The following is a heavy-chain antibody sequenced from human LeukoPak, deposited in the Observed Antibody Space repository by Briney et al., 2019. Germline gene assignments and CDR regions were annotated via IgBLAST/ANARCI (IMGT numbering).Heavy chain of an antibody. Sequence: GGSLNLSCAASGFTFSSYGMHWVRQAPGKGLEWGAVISYDGSNKYYADSVKGRFTISRDNSKNTLYLQMNSLRAEDTAVYYCAKAVWNDGAFDIWGQGTMVTVSS. CDR1: GFTFSSYG. V-gene: IGHV3-30*18. J-gene: IGHJ3*02. CDR3: AKAVWNDGAFDI. CDR2: ISYDGSNK. D-gene: IGHD1-1*01.